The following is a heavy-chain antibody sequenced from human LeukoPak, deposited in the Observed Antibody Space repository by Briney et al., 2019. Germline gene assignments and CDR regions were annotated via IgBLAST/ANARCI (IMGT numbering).Heavy chain of an antibody. J-gene: IGHJ5*02. V-gene: IGHV1-69*02. CDR2: IIPILGIA. CDR3: ARGAFSDDFWRSNWFDP. CDR1: GGTFSSYT. Sequence: VASVKVSCKASGGTFSSYTISWVRQAPGQGLEWMGRIIPILGIASYAQKFQGRVTITADKSTSTAYMGLSSLRSEDTAVYYCARGAFSDDFWRSNWFDPWGQGTLVTVSS. D-gene: IGHD3-3*01.